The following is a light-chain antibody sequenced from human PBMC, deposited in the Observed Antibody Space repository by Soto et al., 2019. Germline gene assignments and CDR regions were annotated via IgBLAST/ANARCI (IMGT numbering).Light chain of an antibody. J-gene: IGKJ1*01. Sequence: EIVLTQSPAIRSLSPGERATLSCRASQSVGRYLVWYQQKPGQAPSLLIYDASNRATGVPARFSGSGSGTDFTLTISSLESEDFAVYYCQHRNNWPWTLGQGTRVEI. CDR1: QSVGRY. CDR2: DAS. V-gene: IGKV3-11*01. CDR3: QHRNNWPWT.